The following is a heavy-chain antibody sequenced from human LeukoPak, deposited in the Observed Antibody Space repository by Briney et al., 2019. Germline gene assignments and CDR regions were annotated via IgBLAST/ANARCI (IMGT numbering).Heavy chain of an antibody. J-gene: IGHJ3*02. CDR2: ISSSSSAI. CDR3: ARDSPQALAILHAFDI. V-gene: IGHV3-48*01. CDR1: GFTFSSYT. Sequence: GGSLRLSCAATGFTFSSYTMNWVRQAPGKGLEWVSKISSSSSAIYYADSVKGRFTISRDNAKNSLYLQMNSLRAEDTAVYYCARDSPQALAILHAFDIWGHGTMVTVSS. D-gene: IGHD5-12*01.